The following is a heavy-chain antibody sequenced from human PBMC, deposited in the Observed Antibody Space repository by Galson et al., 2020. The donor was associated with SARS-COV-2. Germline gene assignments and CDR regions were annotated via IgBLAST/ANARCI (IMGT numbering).Heavy chain of an antibody. J-gene: IGHJ4*02. CDR1: GGSISSYY. CDR2: IYYSGST. Sequence: ASETLSLTCTVSGGSISSYYWSWIRQPPGKGLEWIGYIYYSGSTNYNPSLKSRVTISVDTSKNQFSLKLSSVTAADTAVYYCARAQSLYEYYFDYWGQGTLVTVSS. D-gene: IGHD2-8*01. CDR3: ARAQSLYEYYFDY. V-gene: IGHV4-59*01.